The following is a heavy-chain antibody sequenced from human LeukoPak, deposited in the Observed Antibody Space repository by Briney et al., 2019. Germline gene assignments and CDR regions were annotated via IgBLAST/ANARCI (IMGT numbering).Heavy chain of an antibody. CDR2: ISSSGSTI. CDR1: GFTFSDYY. V-gene: IGHV3-11*01. D-gene: IGHD3-10*01. CDR3: ARDSTPYYGSGSYHIGY. J-gene: IGHJ4*02. Sequence: GGSLRLSCAASGFTFSDYYMSWIRQAPWKGLEWVSYISSSGSTIYYADSVKGRFTISRDNAKNSLYLQMNSLRAEDTAVYYCARDSTPYYGSGSYHIGYWGQGTLVTVSS.